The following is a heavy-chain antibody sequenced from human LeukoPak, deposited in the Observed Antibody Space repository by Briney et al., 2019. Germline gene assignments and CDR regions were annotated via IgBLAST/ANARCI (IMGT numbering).Heavy chain of an antibody. CDR2: ISGSGGST. Sequence: PGGSLRLSCAASGFTFSNAWMSWVRQAPGKGLEWVSAISGSGGSTYYADSVKGRFTFSRDNSKNTLYLQMNSLRAEDTPVYYCAKDSSGWYGKGDFDYWGQGTLVTVSS. CDR3: AKDSSGWYGKGDFDY. D-gene: IGHD6-19*01. CDR1: GFTFSNAW. J-gene: IGHJ4*02. V-gene: IGHV3-23*01.